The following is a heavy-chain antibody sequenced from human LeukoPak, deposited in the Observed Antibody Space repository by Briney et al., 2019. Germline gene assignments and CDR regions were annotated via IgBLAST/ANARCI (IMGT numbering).Heavy chain of an antibody. Sequence: SETLSLTCAVYGGSFSGYYWSWIRQPPGKGLEWIGEINHSGSTNYNPSLKSRVTISVDTSKNQFSLKLSSVTAADTAVYYCARGYYDFWSGYLNWFDPWGQGTLVTVSS. J-gene: IGHJ5*02. D-gene: IGHD3-3*01. CDR3: ARGYYDFWSGYLNWFDP. CDR1: GGSFSGYY. V-gene: IGHV4-34*01. CDR2: INHSGST.